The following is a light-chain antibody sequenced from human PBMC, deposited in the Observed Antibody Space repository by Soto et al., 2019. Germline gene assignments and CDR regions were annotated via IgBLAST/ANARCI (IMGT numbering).Light chain of an antibody. CDR1: SSDIGDYDY. CDR2: EVR. Sequence: QSVLTQPASVSGSPGQSITISCTGTSSDIGDYDYVSWYQQRPGRAPKLMIYEVRYWPSGVSNRFSGSKSGNTASLTISGLQAEDEADYYCCSYTRTSNHYFFGSGTKLTVL. V-gene: IGLV2-14*01. J-gene: IGLJ1*01. CDR3: CSYTRTSNHYF.